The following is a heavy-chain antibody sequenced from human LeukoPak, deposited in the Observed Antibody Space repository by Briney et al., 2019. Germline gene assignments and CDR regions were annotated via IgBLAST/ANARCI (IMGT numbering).Heavy chain of an antibody. V-gene: IGHV3-23*01. CDR2: ITGSGARP. D-gene: IGHD3-22*01. CDR3: AKATSESSGYKFDS. J-gene: IGHJ4*02. Sequence: PGASLRLSCATSGFTFSGYAMNWVRLAPGKGLQWVSTITGSGARPYYADSVKGRFTISRDNSQNTLYLQMNSLRAEDTAVYYCAKATSESSGYKFDSWGQGTLVTVSS. CDR1: GFTFSGYA.